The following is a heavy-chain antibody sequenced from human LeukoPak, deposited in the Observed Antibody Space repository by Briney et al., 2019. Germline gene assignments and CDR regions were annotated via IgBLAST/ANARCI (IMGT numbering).Heavy chain of an antibody. D-gene: IGHD1-14*01. CDR2: IYYSGST. J-gene: IGHJ4*02. V-gene: IGHV4-59*01. Sequence: SETLSLTCTVSGGSNSSSYWSWIRQPPGKGLEWIGYIYYSGSTNYNPSLKSRVTISVDTSKNQFSLKLSSVTAADTAVFYCAKHRNLYYFDYWGQGTLVTVSS. CDR1: GGSNSSSY. CDR3: AKHRNLYYFDY.